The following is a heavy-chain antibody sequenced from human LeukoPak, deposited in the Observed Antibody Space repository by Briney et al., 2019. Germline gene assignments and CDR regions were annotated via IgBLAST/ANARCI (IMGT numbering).Heavy chain of an antibody. CDR2: ISSSGSSI. CDR1: GFTFSSYE. D-gene: IGHD6-13*01. CDR3: ARVISSSLYYYYGMDV. Sequence: GGSLRLSCAASGFTFSSYEMNWVRQAPGKGLEWVSYISSSGSSIYYADSVKGRFTISRDNAKNSLYLQMNSLRAEDTAVYYCARVISSSLYYYYGMDVWGKGTTVTVSS. J-gene: IGHJ6*04. V-gene: IGHV3-48*03.